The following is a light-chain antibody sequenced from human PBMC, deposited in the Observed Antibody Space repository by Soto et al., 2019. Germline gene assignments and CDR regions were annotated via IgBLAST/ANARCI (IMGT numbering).Light chain of an antibody. J-gene: IGLJ2*01. V-gene: IGLV2-11*01. CDR1: SSDVGGYNQ. CDR3: CSYAGKYSFL. CDR2: DVN. Sequence: QSALTQPRSVSGSPGQSVTISCTGTSSDVGGYNQVSWYQQHPGKAPKVIIYDVNKRPSGVPDRFSGSKSGNTASLTISGLQADDESAFYCCSYAGKYSFLFGGGTKVTVL.